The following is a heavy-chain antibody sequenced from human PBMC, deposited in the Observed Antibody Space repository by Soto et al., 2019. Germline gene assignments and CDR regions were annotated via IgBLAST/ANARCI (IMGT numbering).Heavy chain of an antibody. CDR2: INPNSGGT. J-gene: IGHJ4*02. D-gene: IGHD6-6*01. CDR3: ARGGNSSLDY. V-gene: IGHV1-2*02. CDR1: GYTFTGYY. Sequence: QVQLVQSGAEVKKPGASVKVSCKASGYTFTGYYMHWVRQAPGQGPEWMGWINPNSGGTTYAQKFQGRVTVTRDTSISTAYMELSSLRSDDTAVYYCARGGNSSLDYWGQGTLVTVSS.